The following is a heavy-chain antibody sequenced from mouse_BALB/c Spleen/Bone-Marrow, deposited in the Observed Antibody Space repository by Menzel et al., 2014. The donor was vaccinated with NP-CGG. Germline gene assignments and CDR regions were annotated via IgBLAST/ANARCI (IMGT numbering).Heavy chain of an antibody. Sequence: VQLQQSGAELARPGASVKMSCKASGYTFTSYTMHWIRQRPGQGLEWIGHIIPTSDYTNYNQKFKDKATLTADKSSSTAYMQLSSLTSEDFAVYYCAREARTGAWFAYWGQGTLVTVSA. CDR1: GYTFTSYT. CDR3: AREARTGAWFAY. V-gene: IGHV1-4*01. J-gene: IGHJ3*01. CDR2: IIPTSDYT. D-gene: IGHD4-1*01.